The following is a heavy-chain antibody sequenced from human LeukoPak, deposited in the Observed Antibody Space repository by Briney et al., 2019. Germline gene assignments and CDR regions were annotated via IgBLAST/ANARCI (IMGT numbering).Heavy chain of an antibody. J-gene: IGHJ6*04. Sequence: GGSLRLSCAASGFTFSSYWMSWVRQAPWKGLEWVANIKQDGSEKYYVDSVKGRFTISRDNAKNSLYLQMNSLRAEDTAVYYCARNDFWSGYYEMDVWGKGTTVTVSS. V-gene: IGHV3-7*01. CDR1: GFTFSSYW. CDR3: ARNDFWSGYYEMDV. D-gene: IGHD3-3*01. CDR2: IKQDGSEK.